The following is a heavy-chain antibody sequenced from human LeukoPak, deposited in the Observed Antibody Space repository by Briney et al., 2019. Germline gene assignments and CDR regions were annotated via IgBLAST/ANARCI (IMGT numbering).Heavy chain of an antibody. CDR2: ISGSGDIT. V-gene: IGHV3-23*01. J-gene: IGHJ4*02. CDR1: GFTFSSYA. CDR3: AKDRTSWYYPFDY. D-gene: IGHD6-13*01. Sequence: GGSLRLSCAASGFTFSSYAMSWVRQAPGRGLEWVSSISGSGDITYYADSLKGRFTISRDSAKNTLYLQMNSLRVEDTAIYYCAKDRTSWYYPFDYWGQGTLVTVSS.